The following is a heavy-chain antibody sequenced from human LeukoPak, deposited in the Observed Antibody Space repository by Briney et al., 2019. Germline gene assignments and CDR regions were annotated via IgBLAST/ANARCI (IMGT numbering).Heavy chain of an antibody. CDR1: GGTFSSYA. J-gene: IGHJ4*02. D-gene: IGHD3-16*02. CDR2: IIPIFGTA. V-gene: IGHV1-69*01. Sequence: SSVKVSCKASGGTFSSYAISWVRQAPGQGLEWMGGIIPIFGTANCAQKFQGRVTITADESTSTAYMELSSLRSEDTAVYYCARGGDYDYVWGSYRYIDYWGQGTLVTVSS. CDR3: ARGGDYDYVWGSYRYIDY.